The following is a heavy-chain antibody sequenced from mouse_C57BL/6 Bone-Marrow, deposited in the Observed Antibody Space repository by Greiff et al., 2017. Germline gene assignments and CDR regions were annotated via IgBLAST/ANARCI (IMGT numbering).Heavy chain of an antibody. D-gene: IGHD2-1*01. CDR1: GFTFSSYA. V-gene: IGHV5-4*03. J-gene: IGHJ4*01. Sequence: EVKLVESGGGLVKPGGSLTLSCAASGFTFSSYAMSWVRQTPEKRLEWVVTIIDGGSYTYYPDNVKGRFTISRDNAKNNLYLQMSHLKSEDTAMYYCARVSTMVTPYAMDYWGQGTSVTVSS. CDR2: IIDGGSYT. CDR3: ARVSTMVTPYAMDY.